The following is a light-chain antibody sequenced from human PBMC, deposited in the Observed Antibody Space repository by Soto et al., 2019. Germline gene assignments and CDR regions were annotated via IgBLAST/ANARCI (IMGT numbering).Light chain of an antibody. J-gene: IGKJ1*01. V-gene: IGKV1-39*01. CDR2: ATS. Sequence: DIQMTQSPSSLSASIGDRVTITCRASQSINTYLNWYQQRPGKAPKLMIYATSSLQSGVPSRFSGSASGTDFTLTISSLQPEDSATYYCQQTYSNFWTFGQGTKVEIK. CDR1: QSINTY. CDR3: QQTYSNFWT.